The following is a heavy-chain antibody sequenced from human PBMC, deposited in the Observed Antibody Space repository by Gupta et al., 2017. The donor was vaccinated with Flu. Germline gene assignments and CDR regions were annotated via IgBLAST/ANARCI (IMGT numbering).Heavy chain of an antibody. CDR3: AKEGSRIYNWFDP. J-gene: IGHJ5*02. D-gene: IGHD2-15*01. CDR1: GFTFSGYG. CDR2: ILYDGTNK. Sequence: QVQLVESGGGVVQPGRSLRLSCVASGFTFSGYGMHWVRQAPGKGLEWVSYILYDGTNKYYADSVKGRFTISRDNSKNTLYLQMNSLRAEDTAVYYCAKEGSRIYNWFDPWGQGTLVTVSS. V-gene: IGHV3-30*18.